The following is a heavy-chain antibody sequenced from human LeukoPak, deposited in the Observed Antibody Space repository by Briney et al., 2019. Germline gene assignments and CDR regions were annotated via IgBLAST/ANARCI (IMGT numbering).Heavy chain of an antibody. Sequence: SVKVSCKASGGTFSSYAISWVRQAPGQGLEWMGRTIPILGIANYAQKFQGRVTITADKSTSTAYMELSSLRSEDTAVYYCARDRRAAMVTTRWYFDLWGRGTLVTVSS. CDR2: TIPILGIA. CDR1: GGTFSSYA. D-gene: IGHD5-18*01. CDR3: ARDRRAAMVTTRWYFDL. V-gene: IGHV1-69*04. J-gene: IGHJ2*01.